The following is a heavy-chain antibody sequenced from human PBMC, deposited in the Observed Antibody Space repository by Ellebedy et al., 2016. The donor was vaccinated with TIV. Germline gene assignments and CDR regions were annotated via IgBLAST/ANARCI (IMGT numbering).Heavy chain of an antibody. Sequence: SETLSLXCTVSGYSISSGYYWGWIRQPPGKGLEWIGSIYHSGSTYYNPSLKRRVTISVDTSKNQFSLKLSSVTAADTAVYYCARVGGVPYYYYMDVWGKGTTVTVSS. CDR1: GYSISSGYY. D-gene: IGHD2-8*02. J-gene: IGHJ6*03. CDR2: IYHSGST. V-gene: IGHV4-38-2*02. CDR3: ARVGGVPYYYYMDV.